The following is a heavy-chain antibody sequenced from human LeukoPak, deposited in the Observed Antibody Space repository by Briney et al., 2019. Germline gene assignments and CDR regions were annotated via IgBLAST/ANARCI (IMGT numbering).Heavy chain of an antibody. CDR2: INPNSGGT. V-gene: IGHV1-2*02. CDR3: ARMDYDFWSGHRHFDY. D-gene: IGHD3-3*01. Sequence: ASVRVSCKVSGYTFTGYYMHWVRQAPGQGLEWMGWINPNSGGTNYAQNFQGRITMTRDTSISTAYMELSRLRSDDTAVYYCARMDYDFWSGHRHFDYWGQGTLVTVSS. CDR1: GYTFTGYY. J-gene: IGHJ4*02.